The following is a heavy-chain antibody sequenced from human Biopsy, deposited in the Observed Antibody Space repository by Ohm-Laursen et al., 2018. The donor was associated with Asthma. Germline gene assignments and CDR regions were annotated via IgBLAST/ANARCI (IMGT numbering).Heavy chain of an antibody. J-gene: IGHJ4*02. V-gene: IGHV3-30-3*01. CDR2: GGSYYDGGLK. Sequence: SLRLSCAASGFTVSRDHMFWVRQAPGKGLEWVAVGGSYYDGGLKYYADSVNGRFTVSRDDSKNTLYLQMNSLRPDNTAVYYCARDVMEWYLPAIDFWGQGTLVTVSS. CDR1: GFTVSRDH. CDR3: ARDVMEWYLPAIDF. D-gene: IGHD3-3*01.